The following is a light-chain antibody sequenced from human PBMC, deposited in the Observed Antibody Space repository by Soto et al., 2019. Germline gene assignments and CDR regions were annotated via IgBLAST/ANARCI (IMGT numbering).Light chain of an antibody. V-gene: IGKV1-5*03. Sequence: DIQMTQSPSTLSGSVGDRVTITCRASQSISSWLAWYQQKPGKAPKLLIYKASSLESGVPSRFSGSGSGTEFTLTISSLQPDDFATYYCQQYNSSGTFGQGTKVDIK. CDR1: QSISSW. CDR2: KAS. CDR3: QQYNSSGT. J-gene: IGKJ1*01.